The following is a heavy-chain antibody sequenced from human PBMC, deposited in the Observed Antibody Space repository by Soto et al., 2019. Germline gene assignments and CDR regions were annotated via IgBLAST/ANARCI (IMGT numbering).Heavy chain of an antibody. CDR3: ARHPYDSSGYYWRYYYGMDV. CDR2: IDPSDSYT. CDR1: GYSFTSYW. D-gene: IGHD3-22*01. Sequence: PXESLRISCKGSGYSFTSYWISWVRQMPGKGLEWMGRIDPSDSYTNYSPSFQGHVTISADKSISTAYLQWSSLKASDTAMYYCARHPYDSSGYYWRYYYGMDVWGQGTTVTVSS. J-gene: IGHJ6*02. V-gene: IGHV5-10-1*01.